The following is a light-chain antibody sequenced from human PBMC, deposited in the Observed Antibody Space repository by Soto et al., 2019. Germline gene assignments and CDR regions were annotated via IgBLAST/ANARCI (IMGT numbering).Light chain of an antibody. CDR1: QSISSY. CDR3: QQYGSSPIT. CDR2: AAS. Sequence: DIQMTQSTSSLSASVGDRVTITCRASQSISSYLNWYQQKPGKAPKLLIYAASSLQSGVPSRFSGSGSGTDFTLTISRLEPEDFAVYYCQQYGSSPITFGQGTRLEI. V-gene: IGKV1-39*01. J-gene: IGKJ5*01.